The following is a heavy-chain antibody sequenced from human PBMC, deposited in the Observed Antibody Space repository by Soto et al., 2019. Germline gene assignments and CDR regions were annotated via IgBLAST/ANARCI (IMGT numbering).Heavy chain of an antibody. CDR3: ARQRRDFDY. CDR2: IYSSGST. V-gene: IGHV4-59*08. CDR1: GGSISGYY. J-gene: IGHJ4*02. Sequence: QVQLQESGPGLVKPSETLSLTCTVSGGSISGYYWSWIRQPPGKGLQWIGYIYSSGSTNYNPSLMSRVTFSVDTSKHQFSLNLSSVTAADTAAYYCARQRRDFDYWGQGSLVTVSS.